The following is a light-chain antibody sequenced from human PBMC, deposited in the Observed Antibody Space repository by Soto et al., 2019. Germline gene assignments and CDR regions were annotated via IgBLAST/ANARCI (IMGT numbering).Light chain of an antibody. V-gene: IGKV3-11*01. CDR1: QSVSSY. CDR2: DAS. J-gene: IGKJ4*01. Sequence: EVVLTQSPATMSLSRGERATLSCRASQSVSSYLAWYQQKPGQAPRLLIYDASNRATGIPARFSGSGSGADFTLTISSLEPEDFAVYYCQQLSNWPLTFGGGTKVDIK. CDR3: QQLSNWPLT.